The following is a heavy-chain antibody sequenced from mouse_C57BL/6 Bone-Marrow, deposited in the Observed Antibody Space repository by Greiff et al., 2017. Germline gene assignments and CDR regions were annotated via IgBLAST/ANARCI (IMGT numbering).Heavy chain of an antibody. D-gene: IGHD1-1*01. CDR2: ISSGGSYT. V-gene: IGHV5-6*01. J-gene: IGHJ4*01. CDR1: GFTFSSYG. Sequence: EVKLVESGGDLVKPGGSLTLSCAASGFTFSSYGMSWVRQTPDKRLEWVATISSGGSYTYYPDSVKGRFTISRDNAKNTLYLQMSSLKSEDTAMYYCARTPTTVGYAMDYWGQGTSVTVSS. CDR3: ARTPTTVGYAMDY.